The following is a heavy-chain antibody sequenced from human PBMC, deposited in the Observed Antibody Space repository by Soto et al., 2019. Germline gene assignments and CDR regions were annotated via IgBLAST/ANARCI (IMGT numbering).Heavy chain of an antibody. Sequence: SETLSLTCSFSVGSISSDAYYCSWIRQRPWQGLEWIGNYYSYGYTSYNPSLKRRVSISVHTSKNQVSLKVSSVTAADTALYFWASTYGDLPYWGQGTLVTVSS. CDR1: VGSISSDAYY. CDR2: YYSYGYT. D-gene: IGHD4-17*01. J-gene: IGHJ4*02. CDR3: ASTYGDLPY. V-gene: IGHV4-31*03.